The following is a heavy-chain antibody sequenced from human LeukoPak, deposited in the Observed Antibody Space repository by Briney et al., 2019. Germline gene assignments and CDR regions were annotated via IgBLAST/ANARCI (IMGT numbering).Heavy chain of an antibody. V-gene: IGHV1-24*01. CDR3: ARGPNWGSDWYFDL. CDR2: FDPEDGET. CDR1: GYTLTELS. D-gene: IGHD7-27*01. Sequence: GASVKVSCKVSGYTLTELSMHWVRQAPGKGLEWMGGFDPEDGETIYAQKFQGRVTITTDESTSTAYMELSSLRSEDTAVYYCARGPNWGSDWYFDLWGRGTLVTVSS. J-gene: IGHJ2*01.